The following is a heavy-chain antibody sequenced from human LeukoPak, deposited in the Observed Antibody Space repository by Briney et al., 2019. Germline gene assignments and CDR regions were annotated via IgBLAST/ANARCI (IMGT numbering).Heavy chain of an antibody. J-gene: IGHJ5*02. CDR3: ARIDGDNQFDP. D-gene: IGHD5-24*01. Sequence: GESLKISCKASGYTFTGYYMHWLRQAPGQGLEWMGWINPNSGVTHYAQKFQGRVTMTRDTSTSTAYMELSSLIFDDAAVYYCARIDGDNQFDPWGQGTLVAVSS. V-gene: IGHV1-2*02. CDR1: GYTFTGYY. CDR2: INPNSGVT.